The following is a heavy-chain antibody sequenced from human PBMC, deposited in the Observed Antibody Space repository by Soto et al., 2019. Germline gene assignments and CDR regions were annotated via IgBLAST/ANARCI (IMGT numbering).Heavy chain of an antibody. CDR2: IKQDGSEK. CDR3: ARDRQQWLVYNWFDP. V-gene: IGHV3-7*03. CDR1: GFTFSSYW. D-gene: IGHD6-19*01. J-gene: IGHJ5*02. Sequence: EVQLVESGGGLVQPGGSLRLSCAASGFTFSSYWMSWVRQAPGKGLEWVANIKQDGSEKYYVDSVKGRFTISRDNAKNSLYLQMNSLRAEDTAVYYCARDRQQWLVYNWFDPWGQGTLVTVSS.